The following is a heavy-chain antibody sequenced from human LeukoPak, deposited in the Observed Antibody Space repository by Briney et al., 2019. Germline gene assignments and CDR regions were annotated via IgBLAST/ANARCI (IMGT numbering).Heavy chain of an antibody. V-gene: IGHV3-21*01. CDR1: GFTFGSYN. J-gene: IGHJ4*02. Sequence: GGSLRLSCAASGFTFGSYNMNWVRQAPGKRPEWVSSISSSSSYIYYADSVKGRFAISRDNAKNSLYLQMNSLRAEDTALYYCARGASRADYWGQGTLVTVSS. CDR3: ARGASRADY. CDR2: ISSSSSYI.